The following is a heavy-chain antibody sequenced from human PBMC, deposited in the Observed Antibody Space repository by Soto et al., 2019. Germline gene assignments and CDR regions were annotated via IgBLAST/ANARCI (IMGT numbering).Heavy chain of an antibody. V-gene: IGHV4-34*01. CDR3: ARGYPGIAAAGPYNWFDP. D-gene: IGHD6-13*01. J-gene: IGHJ5*02. Sequence: PSETLSLTCAVYGGSFSGYYWSWIRQPPGKGLEWIGEINHSGSTNYNPSLKSRVTISVDTSKNQFSLKLSSVTAADTAVYYCARGYPGIAAAGPYNWFDPWGQGTLVTVPQ. CDR2: INHSGST. CDR1: GGSFSGYY.